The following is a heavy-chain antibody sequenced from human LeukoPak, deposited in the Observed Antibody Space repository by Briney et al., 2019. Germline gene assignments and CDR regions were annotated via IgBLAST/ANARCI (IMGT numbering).Heavy chain of an antibody. V-gene: IGHV4-31*03. CDR2: IYYSGST. CDR3: ARGEKIVRAFDI. CDR1: GGSISSGGYY. Sequence: SQTLSLTCTVSGGSISSGGYYWSWIRQHPGKGLEWIGYIYYSGSTYYSPSLKSRVTISVDTSKNQFSLRLSSVTAADTAVYYCARGEKIVRAFDIWGQGTMVTVSS. J-gene: IGHJ3*02. D-gene: IGHD3-16*01.